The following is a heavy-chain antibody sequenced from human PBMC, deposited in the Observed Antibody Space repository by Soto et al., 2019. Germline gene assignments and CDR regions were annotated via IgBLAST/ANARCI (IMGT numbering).Heavy chain of an antibody. D-gene: IGHD2-15*01. J-gene: IGHJ6*03. CDR1: GGTFSSYT. CDR3: AFTYLGYCSGGSCYPAAKNDYYYMDV. Sequence: QVQLVQSGAEVKKPGSSVKVSCKASGGTFSSYTISWVRQAPGQGLEWMGRIIPILGIANYAQKFQGRVTITADKSTSTAYMELSSLRSEDTAVYYCAFTYLGYCSGGSCYPAAKNDYYYMDVWGKGTTVTVSS. CDR2: IIPILGIA. V-gene: IGHV1-69*02.